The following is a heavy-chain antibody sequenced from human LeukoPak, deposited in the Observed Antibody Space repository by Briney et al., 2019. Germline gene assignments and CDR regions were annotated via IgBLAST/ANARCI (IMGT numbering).Heavy chain of an antibody. D-gene: IGHD3-10*01. CDR1: GFTFSSYS. J-gene: IGHJ5*02. CDR3: ARALWFRELWENWFDP. Sequence: GGSLRLSCAASGFTFSSYSMNWVRQAPGKGLEWVSSISSSSSYIYYADSVKGRFTISRDNAKNSLYLQMNSLRAEDTAVYHCARALWFRELWENWFDPWGQGTLVTVSS. V-gene: IGHV3-21*01. CDR2: ISSSSSYI.